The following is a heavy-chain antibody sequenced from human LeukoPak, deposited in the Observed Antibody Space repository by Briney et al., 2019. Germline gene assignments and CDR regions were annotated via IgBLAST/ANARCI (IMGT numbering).Heavy chain of an antibody. V-gene: IGHV3-21*01. D-gene: IGHD3-10*01. CDR1: GFTFSSYS. CDR2: ISSSSSYI. J-gene: IGHJ5*02. Sequence: AGGSQRLSCAASGFTFSSYSMNWVRQAPGKGLEWVSSISSSSSYIYYADSVKGRFTISRDDAKNTVDLQMNSLRGEDTAVYYCVRGRGSYGWFDPWGQGTLVTVSS. CDR3: VRGRGSYGWFDP.